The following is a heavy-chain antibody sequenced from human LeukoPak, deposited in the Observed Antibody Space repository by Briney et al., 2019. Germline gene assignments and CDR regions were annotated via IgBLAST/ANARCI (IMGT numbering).Heavy chain of an antibody. V-gene: IGHV3-66*01. CDR1: GFSVTSNY. CDR3: ARSNCNSCYLGVWYYFDY. J-gene: IGHJ4*02. Sequence: GGSLRLSCAASGFSVTSNYMSWVRQAPGKGLEWVSVIYSRGDTYYADSVKGRFTISRDDSKNTLYLQMNSLRAEDTAMYYCARSNCNSCYLGVWYYFDYWGQGTLVSVSS. CDR2: IYSRGDT. D-gene: IGHD1/OR15-1a*01.